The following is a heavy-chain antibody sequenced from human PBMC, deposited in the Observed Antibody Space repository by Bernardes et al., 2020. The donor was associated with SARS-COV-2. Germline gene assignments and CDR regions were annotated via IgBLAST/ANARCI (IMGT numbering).Heavy chain of an antibody. CDR1: GGSISSNKYY. CDR3: ARRYSGYDMFNWFDS. V-gene: IGHV4-39*01. CDR2: IYYTKTI. J-gene: IGHJ5*01. Sequence: SETLSLTCTVSGGSISSNKYYWGWIRQSPGKGLEWIGTIYYTKTIYYNPSLKSRVTISVDTSKNQFSLSLSSVTAADTAVYYCARRYSGYDMFNWFDSWGQGALITVSS. D-gene: IGHD5-12*01.